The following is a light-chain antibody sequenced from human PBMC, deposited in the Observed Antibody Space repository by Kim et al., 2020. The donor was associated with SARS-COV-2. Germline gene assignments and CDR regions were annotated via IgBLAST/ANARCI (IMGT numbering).Light chain of an antibody. CDR1: QDITIW. CDR3: QQYKTSWT. V-gene: IGKV1-5*03. Sequence: DIQMTQSPSTLSASVGDRVTITCRASQDITIWLAWYQQKSGKAPNLLIYKASSLESGVPSRFSGSGSGTEFTLTISSLQPDDFATYYCQQYKTSWTFGQGTKVDIK. CDR2: KAS. J-gene: IGKJ1*01.